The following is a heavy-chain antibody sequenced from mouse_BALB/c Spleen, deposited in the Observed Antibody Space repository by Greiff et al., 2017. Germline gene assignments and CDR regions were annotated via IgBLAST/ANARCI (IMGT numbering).Heavy chain of an antibody. CDR2: IWAGGST. V-gene: IGHV2-9*02. CDR1: GFSFTSYG. CDR3: ARDYFDY. J-gene: IGHJ2*01. Sequence: VKLQESGPGLVAPSPCLSISCTVSGFSFTSYGVHWVRQPPGEGLEWLGVIWAGGSTNYNSALMSRLSISKDNSKSQVFLKMNSLQTDDTAMYYCARDYFDYWGQGTTLTVSS.